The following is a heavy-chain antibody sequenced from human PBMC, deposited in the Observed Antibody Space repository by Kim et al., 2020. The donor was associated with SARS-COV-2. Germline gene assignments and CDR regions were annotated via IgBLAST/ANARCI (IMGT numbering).Heavy chain of an antibody. D-gene: IGHD4-17*01. V-gene: IGHV3-23*03. Sequence: AGSVKGRFTISRDNSKSTLYLQMNSPRAEDTAVYYCAKGTNDYGDYALGYWGQGTLVTVSS. CDR3: AKGTNDYGDYALGY. J-gene: IGHJ4*02.